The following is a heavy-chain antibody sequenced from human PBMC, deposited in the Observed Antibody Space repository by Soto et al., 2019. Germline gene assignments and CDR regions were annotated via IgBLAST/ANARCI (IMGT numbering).Heavy chain of an antibody. Sequence: QVQLVQSGAEVKKPGPSVKVSCTTSGYTFNRYGIIWVRQAPGQGLEWMGWISPYNGNTNYAQKPQGRDTMTTNTTMSTAYMGLRGMCSDARAVYYCTGGVYFGGWAFVYLGQGTLVTFSS. CDR3: TGGVYFGGWAFVY. CDR2: ISPYNGNT. D-gene: IGHD2-21*01. V-gene: IGHV1-18*01. J-gene: IGHJ4*02. CDR1: GYTFNRYG.